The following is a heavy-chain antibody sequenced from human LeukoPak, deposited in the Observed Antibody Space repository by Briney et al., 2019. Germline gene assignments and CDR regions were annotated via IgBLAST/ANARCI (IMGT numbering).Heavy chain of an antibody. V-gene: IGHV3-11*01. J-gene: IGHJ6*02. Sequence: PGGSLRLSCAASGFTFSDYYMTWIRQAPGRGLEWVSYITKSGSESDIYYGDSVKGRFTISRDNAKNSLYLQMNILRAEDTAVYYCARGHYGLDVWGQGTTVTASS. CDR2: ITKSGSESDI. CDR1: GFTFSDYY. CDR3: ARGHYGLDV.